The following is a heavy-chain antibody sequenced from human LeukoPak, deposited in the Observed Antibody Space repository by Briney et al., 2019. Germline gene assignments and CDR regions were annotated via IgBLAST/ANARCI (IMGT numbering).Heavy chain of an antibody. J-gene: IGHJ5*02. CDR1: GYTFTSYG. D-gene: IGHD6-19*01. Sequence: EASVKVSCKASGYTFTSYGISWVRQAPGQGLEWMGWISAYNGNTNYAQKLQGRVTMTTDTSTSTAYMELRSLRSDNTAVYYCATTRAAVAGTLVNWFDPWGQGTLVTVSS. CDR3: ATTRAAVAGTLVNWFDP. V-gene: IGHV1-18*01. CDR2: ISAYNGNT.